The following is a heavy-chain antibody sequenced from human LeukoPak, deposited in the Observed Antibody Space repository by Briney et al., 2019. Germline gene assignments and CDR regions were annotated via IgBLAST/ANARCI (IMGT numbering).Heavy chain of an antibody. CDR1: GGTFSSYA. V-gene: IGHV1-69*13. D-gene: IGHD2-21*02. CDR2: IIPIFGTA. J-gene: IGHJ3*02. Sequence: ASVKVSCKASGGTFSSYAISWVRQAPGQGLEWIGGIIPIFGTANYAQKFQGRVTITADESTSTAYMELSSLRSEDTAVYYCARPMTHDAFDIWGQGTMVTVSS. CDR3: ARPMTHDAFDI.